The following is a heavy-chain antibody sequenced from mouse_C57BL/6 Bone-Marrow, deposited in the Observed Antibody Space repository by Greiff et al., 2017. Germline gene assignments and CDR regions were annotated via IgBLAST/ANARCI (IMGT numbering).Heavy chain of an antibody. Sequence: QVQLQQPGAELVKPGASVKLSCKASGYTFTSYWMQWVKQRPGQGLEWIGEIDPSDSYTNYNQKFKGKATLTVDTSSSTAYMQLSSLTSEDSAVYYCARLNYYGRSHWGQGTLVTVSA. D-gene: IGHD1-1*01. CDR1: GYTFTSYW. V-gene: IGHV1-50*01. CDR3: ARLNYYGRSH. CDR2: IDPSDSYT. J-gene: IGHJ3*01.